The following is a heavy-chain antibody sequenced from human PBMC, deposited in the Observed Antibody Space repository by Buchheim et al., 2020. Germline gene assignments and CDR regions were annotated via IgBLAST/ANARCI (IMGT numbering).Heavy chain of an antibody. CDR3: ARHYYDSSAYYYHDAFDI. Sequence: QVQLQQWGAGLLKPSETLSLTCAVYGGSFSGYYWSWIRQPPGKGLEWIGYIYSSGSTNYNPSLKSRVTISVDTSKNQFFLKLSSVTAADTAMYYCARHYYDSSAYYYHDAFDIWGQGT. J-gene: IGHJ3*02. CDR1: GGSFSGYY. V-gene: IGHV4-34*11. D-gene: IGHD3-22*01. CDR2: IYSSGST.